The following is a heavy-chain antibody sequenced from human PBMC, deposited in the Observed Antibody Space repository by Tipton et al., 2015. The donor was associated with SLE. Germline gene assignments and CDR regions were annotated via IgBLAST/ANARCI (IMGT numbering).Heavy chain of an antibody. CDR2: IIHSGDF. J-gene: IGHJ4*03. V-gene: IGHV4-4*02. Sequence: TLSLTCSISGASITSAFWWTWVRQSPGKGLEWIGEIIHSGDFNYNPSPWGRVSISVDMSRDQFFLKMTSVTAADTAVYYCATVRRGCSGTSCYIENWGQGPLITVSS. D-gene: IGHD2-2*01. CDR3: ATVRRGCSGTSCYIEN. CDR1: GASITSAFW.